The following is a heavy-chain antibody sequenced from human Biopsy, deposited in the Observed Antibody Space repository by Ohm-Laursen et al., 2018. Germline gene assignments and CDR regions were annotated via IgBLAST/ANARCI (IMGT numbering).Heavy chain of an antibody. J-gene: IGHJ3*02. V-gene: IGHV1-18*01. Sequence: ASVKVSCKASGYTFTIYGIGWVRQAPGQGLEWVGWISVNTGNTTFAHKIRDRATLTTGTSTSTSYMELTSLRSEDTAVYYCATAPKFYYNIRDNCDTRFDIWGQGTMVTVSP. CDR1: GYTFTIYG. CDR3: ATAPKFYYNIRDNCDTRFDI. D-gene: IGHD3-10*01. CDR2: ISVNTGNT.